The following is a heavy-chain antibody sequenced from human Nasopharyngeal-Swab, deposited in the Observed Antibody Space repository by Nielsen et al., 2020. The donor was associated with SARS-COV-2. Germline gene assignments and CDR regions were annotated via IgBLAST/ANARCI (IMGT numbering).Heavy chain of an antibody. Sequence: GGSLRLSCAASGFTFDDYAMHWARQAPGKGLEWVSGISWNSGSIGYADSVKGRFTISRDNAKNSLYLQMNSLRAEDTALYYCSKSRGYYYYMDVWGKGTTVTVSS. J-gene: IGHJ6*03. D-gene: IGHD3-10*01. CDR3: SKSRGYYYYMDV. CDR1: GFTFDDYA. V-gene: IGHV3-9*01. CDR2: ISWNSGSI.